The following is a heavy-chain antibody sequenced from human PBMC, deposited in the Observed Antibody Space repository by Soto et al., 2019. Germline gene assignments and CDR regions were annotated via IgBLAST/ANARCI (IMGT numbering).Heavy chain of an antibody. CDR1: GFTFSNYA. V-gene: IGHV3-30-3*01. Sequence: QVQLVESGGGVVQPGRSLRLSCAASGFTFSNYAMHWVRQAPGKGLDWVAVVSFDGSNSYYADSVKGRFIISRDNSKNTLFLQMNSLRPEDTAVYFCARPIVPAIQNHPYYYYGLDVWGQGTTVTVSS. D-gene: IGHD2-2*01. CDR2: VSFDGSNS. CDR3: ARPIVPAIQNHPYYYYGLDV. J-gene: IGHJ6*02.